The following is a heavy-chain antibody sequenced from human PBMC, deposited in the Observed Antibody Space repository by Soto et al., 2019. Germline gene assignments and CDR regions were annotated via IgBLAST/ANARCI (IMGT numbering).Heavy chain of an antibody. J-gene: IGHJ6*02. CDR3: ARCLFDVPAYGMDV. CDR2: IYYSGST. Sequence: QVQLQESGPGLVKPSQTLSLTCTVSGGSISSGGYYWSWIRQHPGKGLEWIGYIYYSGSTYYNPSLQSRVTISVDTSKNQFSLKLSSVTAADTAVYYCARCLFDVPAYGMDVWGQGTTVTVSS. V-gene: IGHV4-31*03. D-gene: IGHD2-2*01. CDR1: GGSISSGGYY.